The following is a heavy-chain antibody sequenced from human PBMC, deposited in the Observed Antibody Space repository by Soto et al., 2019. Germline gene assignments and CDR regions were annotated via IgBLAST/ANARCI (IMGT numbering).Heavy chain of an antibody. J-gene: IGHJ4*02. Sequence: EVQLVESGGGLVQPGGSLRLSCAASGFNFSNFDMNWVRQAPGKGLEWISYISRSGRSLFYADSLKGRFTISRDNAKNSLYLEMHSLRAYDTAIYYCARDVLTALVTPFYFDSWCQGTLVTVSP. CDR3: ARDVLTALVTPFYFDS. V-gene: IGHV3-48*03. CDR2: ISRSGRSL. CDR1: GFNFSNFD. D-gene: IGHD4-4*01.